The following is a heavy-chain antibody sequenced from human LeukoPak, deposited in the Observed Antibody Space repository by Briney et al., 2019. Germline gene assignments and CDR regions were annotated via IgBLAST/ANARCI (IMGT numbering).Heavy chain of an antibody. CDR3: ARETHMYCKSNSCYGYFDL. D-gene: IGHD2-2*01. Sequence: SETLSLTCTVSGGSIFGHYWTWIRQPPGKRLEWIGYTFYDGSTDYNPSLKSRVTISVDTSKNQFSLEVNSVTTADTGVYYCARETHMYCKSNSCYGYFDLWGRGTLVTVSS. CDR2: TFYDGST. J-gene: IGHJ2*01. CDR1: GGSIFGHY. V-gene: IGHV4-59*11.